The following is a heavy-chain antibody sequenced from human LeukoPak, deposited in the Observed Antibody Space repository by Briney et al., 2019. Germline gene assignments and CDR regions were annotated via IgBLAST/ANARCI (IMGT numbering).Heavy chain of an antibody. J-gene: IGHJ4*02. CDR2: LRYGGSNK. V-gene: IGHV3-30*02. CDR1: GFTFRSYG. CDR3: AKDASNLVAATAIDS. D-gene: IGHD2-15*01. Sequence: GGSLRLSCGASGFTFRSYGMHWVRQAPGKGLEWVAFLRYGGSNKDYADSVKGRFTISRDNSKNTLDLEMNSLRAEDTAVYYCAKDASNLVAATAIDSWGQGTLVTVSS.